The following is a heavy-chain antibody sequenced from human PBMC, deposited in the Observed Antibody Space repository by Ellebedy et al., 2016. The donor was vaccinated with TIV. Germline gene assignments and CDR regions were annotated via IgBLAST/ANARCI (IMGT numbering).Heavy chain of an antibody. V-gene: IGHV4-34*01. D-gene: IGHD3-10*01. CDR3: ARGGVRGVMLWLYGMDV. Sequence: SETLSLTXAVYGGSFSGYYWSWIRQPPGKGLEWIGEINHSGSTNYNPSLKSRVTISVDTSKNQFSLKLSSVTAADTAVYYCARGGVRGVMLWLYGMDVWGQGTTVTVSS. J-gene: IGHJ6*02. CDR2: INHSGST. CDR1: GGSFSGYY.